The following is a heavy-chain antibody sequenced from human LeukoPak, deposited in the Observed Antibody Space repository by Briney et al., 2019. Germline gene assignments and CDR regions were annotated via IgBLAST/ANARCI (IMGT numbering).Heavy chain of an antibody. V-gene: IGHV3-33*01. CDR1: GFTFSSYG. CDR2: IWYDGSNK. J-gene: IGHJ6*04. CDR3: ARSYDDGDYVGFSNYYYGMDV. D-gene: IGHD4-17*01. Sequence: GRYLRRTCAASGFTFSSYGMHWVRQAPGKGLEWVAVIWYDGSNKYYADYVKGRFTISRDNSKNKLYLQMNSLRAEDTAVYYCARSYDDGDYVGFSNYYYGMDVWGKGTTVTVSS.